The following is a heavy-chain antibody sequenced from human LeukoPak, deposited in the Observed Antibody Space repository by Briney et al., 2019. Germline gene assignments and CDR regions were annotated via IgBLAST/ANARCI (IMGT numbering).Heavy chain of an antibody. J-gene: IGHJ6*03. CDR2: MNPNSGNT. CDR1: GYTFTSYD. V-gene: IGHV1-8*01. D-gene: IGHD2-15*01. Sequence: ASVKVSCKASGYTFTSYDINWVRQATGQGLEGMGWMNPNSGNTGYAQKFQGRVTMTRNTSISTAYMELSSLRSEDTAVYYCARGVRVPTRCGGSCKYYYYYMDVWGKGTTVTVSS. CDR3: ARGVRVPTRCGGSCKYYYYYMDV.